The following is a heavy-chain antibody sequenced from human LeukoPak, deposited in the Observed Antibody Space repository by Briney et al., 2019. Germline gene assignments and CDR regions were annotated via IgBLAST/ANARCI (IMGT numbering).Heavy chain of an antibody. D-gene: IGHD5-12*01. V-gene: IGHV4-34*01. J-gene: IGHJ4*02. Sequence: SETLSLTCAVYGGXFSGYYCSWIRQPPGKGLEWIGEINHSGSTNYNPSLESRVTISVDTSKNQFSLKLSSVTAADTAVYYCASSMSGYAYFDYWGQGTLVTVSS. CDR3: ASSMSGYAYFDY. CDR2: INHSGST. CDR1: GGXFSGYY.